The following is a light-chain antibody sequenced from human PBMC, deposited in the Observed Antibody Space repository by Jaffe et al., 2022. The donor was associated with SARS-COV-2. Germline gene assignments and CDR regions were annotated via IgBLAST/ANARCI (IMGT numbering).Light chain of an antibody. Sequence: DVVMTQSPLSLPVTLGQPASISCRSSQSLVNSDGSNYLNWFHQRPGQCPRRLIYKVSNRDSGVPDRFSGSGSGTDFTLKISRVEAEDVGVYYCMQGTHWPYTFGQGTKLEIK. CDR2: KVS. CDR1: QSLVNSDGSNY. V-gene: IGKV2-30*01. CDR3: MQGTHWPYT. J-gene: IGKJ2*01.